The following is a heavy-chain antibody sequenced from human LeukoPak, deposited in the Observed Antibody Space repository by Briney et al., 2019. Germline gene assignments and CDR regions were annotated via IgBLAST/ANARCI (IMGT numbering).Heavy chain of an antibody. D-gene: IGHD6-6*01. CDR1: GGSISSYY. CDR2: IYYSGST. Sequence: SETLSLTCTVSGGSISSYYWSWIRQPPGKGLEWIGYIYYSGSTNYNPSLKSRVTISVDTSKNQFSLKLSSVTAADTAVYYCARASIPARRFFDYWGQGTLVTVSS. CDR3: ARASIPARRFFDY. V-gene: IGHV4-59*01. J-gene: IGHJ4*02.